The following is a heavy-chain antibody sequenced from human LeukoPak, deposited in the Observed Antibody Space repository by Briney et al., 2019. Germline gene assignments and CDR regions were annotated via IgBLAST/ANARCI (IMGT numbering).Heavy chain of an antibody. CDR1: GFTFSSYW. V-gene: IGHV3-7*03. J-gene: IGHJ4*02. D-gene: IGHD5-24*01. CDR3: VRGLQWRWLQSYFDY. CDR2: IKQDGSEK. Sequence: PGGSLRLSCAASGFTFSSYWISWVRQAPGKGLEWVANIKQDGSEKYYMDSVKGRLTVSRDNAKNSVYLQMNSLRAEDTAVYYCVRGLQWRWLQSYFDYWGQGTLVTVSS.